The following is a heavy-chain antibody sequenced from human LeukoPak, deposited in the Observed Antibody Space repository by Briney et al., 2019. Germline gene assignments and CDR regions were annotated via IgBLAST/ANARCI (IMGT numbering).Heavy chain of an antibody. J-gene: IGHJ4*02. CDR2: INHSGST. CDR3: ARVHISGYYYAVRYYFDY. D-gene: IGHD3-22*01. Sequence: SETLSLTCAVYGGSFSGYYWSWICQPPGKGLEWIGEINHSGSTNYNPSLKSRVTISVDTSKNQFSLKLSSVTAADTAVYYCARVHISGYYYAVRYYFDYWGQGTLVTVSS. CDR1: GGSFSGYY. V-gene: IGHV4-34*01.